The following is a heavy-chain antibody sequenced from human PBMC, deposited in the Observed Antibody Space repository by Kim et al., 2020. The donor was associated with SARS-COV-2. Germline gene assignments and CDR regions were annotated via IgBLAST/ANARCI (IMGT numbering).Heavy chain of an antibody. J-gene: IGHJ4*02. V-gene: IGHV4-31*02. D-gene: IGHD3-9*01. CDR3: ARGEDYDIFRFDY. Sequence: SNPSLKSRLTISVETSKNLFSLKLSSVTAADTAVYYCARGEDYDIFRFDYWGQGTLVTVSS.